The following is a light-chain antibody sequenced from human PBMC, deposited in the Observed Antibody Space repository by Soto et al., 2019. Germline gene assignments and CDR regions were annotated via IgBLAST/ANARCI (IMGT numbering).Light chain of an antibody. V-gene: IGLV1-40*01. J-gene: IGLJ1*01. CDR3: SSYTNINTRACV. Sequence: QSVLAQPPSVSGAPGQKVTISCTGSSSNIGAGYDLHWYQQLPGTAPKLLLYGNSNRPSGVPDRFSGSKSGTSASLAITGLQAEDEAEYYCSSYTNINTRACVFGTGTKV. CDR1: SSNIGAGYD. CDR2: GNS.